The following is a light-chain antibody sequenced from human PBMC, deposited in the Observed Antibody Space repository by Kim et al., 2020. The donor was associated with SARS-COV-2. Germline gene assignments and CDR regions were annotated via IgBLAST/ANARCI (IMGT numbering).Light chain of an antibody. J-gene: IGKJ5*01. CDR3: QQYNKWPIT. V-gene: IGKV3-15*01. CDR2: AAS. CDR1: QTIRIN. Sequence: VSPGERTTRTCRASQTIRINLAWYQQQPGQAPRLLIYAASTRATGTPARFSGSGSGTEFTLTVSSLQSEDFAVYFCQQYNKWPITFGQGTRLEIK.